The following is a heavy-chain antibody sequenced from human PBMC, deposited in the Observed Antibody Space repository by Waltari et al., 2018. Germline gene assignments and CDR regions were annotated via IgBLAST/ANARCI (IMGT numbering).Heavy chain of an antibody. CDR3: VRLAQRTYKSPVPGRHYYYGMDV. D-gene: IGHD3-10*01. J-gene: IGHJ6*02. Sequence: EEKLLESGGGLLQPGNSRRLSCAASGFRFGRLNWVGQAPGRGLVWVARISNDESSLTYADSVKGRFTISRDNAKNTLFLQMKRLRAEDTAVYYCVRLAQRTYKSPVPGRHYYYGMDVWGQGTTVTVSS. CDR2: ISNDESSL. CDR1: GFRFGR. V-gene: IGHV3-74*03.